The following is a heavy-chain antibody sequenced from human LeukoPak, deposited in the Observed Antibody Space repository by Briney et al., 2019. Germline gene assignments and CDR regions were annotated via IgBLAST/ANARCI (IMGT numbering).Heavy chain of an antibody. CDR3: AKDRKWLVLPDY. J-gene: IGHJ4*02. D-gene: IGHD6-19*01. CDR1: GFTFSSYA. CDR2: ISYDGSNK. Sequence: PGRSLRLSCAASGFTFSSYAMHWVRQAPGKGLEWVAVISYDGSNKYYADSVKGRFTISRDNSKNTLHLQMNSLRAEDTAVYYCAKDRKWLVLPDYWGQGTLVTVSS. V-gene: IGHV3-30*04.